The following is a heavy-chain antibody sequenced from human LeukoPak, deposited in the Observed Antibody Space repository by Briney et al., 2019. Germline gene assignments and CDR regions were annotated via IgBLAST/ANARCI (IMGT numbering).Heavy chain of an antibody. CDR3: ARVGYGEFPLFDY. Sequence: GGSLRLSCAASGFTFSSYAMHWVRQAPGKGLEWVAVISYDGSNKYYADSVKGRFTISRDNAKNSLYLQMNSLRAEDTAVYYCARVGYGEFPLFDYWGQGTLVTVSS. D-gene: IGHD3-10*01. CDR1: GFTFSSYA. J-gene: IGHJ4*02. V-gene: IGHV3-30-3*01. CDR2: ISYDGSNK.